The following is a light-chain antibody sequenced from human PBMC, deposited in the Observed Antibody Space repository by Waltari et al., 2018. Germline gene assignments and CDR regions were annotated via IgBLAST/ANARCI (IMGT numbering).Light chain of an antibody. V-gene: IGKV3-15*01. Sequence: EIVMTQSPATRSVSQGEIVTLSCRASQSANNKLAWYQQKPGQAPRLLIYDASTRATGIPTCFSGSVSGTEFTITISSLQSEDFAVYYCQQYSDWPLTFGGGTKVEIK. J-gene: IGKJ4*01. CDR3: QQYSDWPLT. CDR1: QSANNK. CDR2: DAS.